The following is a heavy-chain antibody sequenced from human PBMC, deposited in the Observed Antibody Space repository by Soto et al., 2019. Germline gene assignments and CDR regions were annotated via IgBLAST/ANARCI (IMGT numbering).Heavy chain of an antibody. CDR3: ARETGSYRWNDVVMDV. CDR1: GFSLSSFT. J-gene: IGHJ6*02. Sequence: EVQLVESGGGLVKPGGSLRLSCAASGFSLSSFTMNWVRQAPGKGLEWVTSIDTSTTYKFYADSVTGRFTISRDNAKKLVYLQMNSPRSEDTALYYCARETGSYRWNDVVMDVWGQGKTVTVSS. V-gene: IGHV3-21*01. D-gene: IGHD1-1*01. CDR2: IDTSTTYK.